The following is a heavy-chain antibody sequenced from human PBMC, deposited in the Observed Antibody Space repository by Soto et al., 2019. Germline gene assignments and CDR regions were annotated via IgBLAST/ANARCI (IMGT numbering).Heavy chain of an antibody. J-gene: IGHJ6*02. Sequence: SETLSLTCAVYGESFSGNYWSWIRQPPGKGLEWIGEFSDSGSTNYNPSLKSRVTISEDMSKSQFSLKLSSVTAADTAVYYCARGNFYYGMDVWGQGTTVTVSS. CDR1: GESFSGNY. CDR2: FSDSGST. V-gene: IGHV4-34*01. CDR3: ARGNFYYGMDV.